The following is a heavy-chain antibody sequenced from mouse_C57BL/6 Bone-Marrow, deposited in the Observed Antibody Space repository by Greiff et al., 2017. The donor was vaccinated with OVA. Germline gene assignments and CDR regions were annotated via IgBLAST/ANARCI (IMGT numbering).Heavy chain of an antibody. Sequence: QVQLQQSGAELARPGASVKMSCKASGYTFTSYTMHWVKQRPGQGLEWIGYINPSSGYTKYNQKFKDKATFTADKSSSTAYMQLSSLTSEDSAVYYCARKGSNYVGVAYWGQVTLVTVSA. CDR1: GYTFTSYT. V-gene: IGHV1-4*01. CDR3: ARKGSNYVGVAY. D-gene: IGHD2-5*01. J-gene: IGHJ3*01. CDR2: INPSSGYT.